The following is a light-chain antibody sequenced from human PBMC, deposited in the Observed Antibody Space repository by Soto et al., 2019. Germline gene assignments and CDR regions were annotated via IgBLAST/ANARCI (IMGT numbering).Light chain of an antibody. J-gene: IGKJ3*01. V-gene: IGKV1-39*01. CDR1: QNIDNS. Sequence: DIQMTQSPSSLSASVGDRVTITCRASQNIDNSLNWYQQKPGKVPRLLIYVASSLQSGVPSRFSGSGSGTEFTLTISSLQPEDFASYSCQQSYTTPFTFGPGTKVHV. CDR2: VAS. CDR3: QQSYTTPFT.